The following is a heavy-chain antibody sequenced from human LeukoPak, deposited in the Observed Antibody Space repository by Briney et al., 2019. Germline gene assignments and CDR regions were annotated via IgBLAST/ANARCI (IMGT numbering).Heavy chain of an antibody. CDR1: GGSISSYY. CDR3: AREVVAAAGTVDY. CDR2: IHYSGST. J-gene: IGHJ4*02. V-gene: IGHV4-59*01. Sequence: SETLSLTCTVSGGSISSYYWSWIRQPPGQGLEWIGYIHYSGSTNYNPSLKSRVTISVDTSKNQFSLILSSVTTADTAVYYCAREVVAAAGTVDYWGQGTLVTVSS. D-gene: IGHD6-13*01.